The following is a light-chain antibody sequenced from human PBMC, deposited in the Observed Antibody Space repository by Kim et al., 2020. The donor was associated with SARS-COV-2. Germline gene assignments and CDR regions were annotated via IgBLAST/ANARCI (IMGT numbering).Light chain of an antibody. CDR2: DAF. CDR3: QQRSSWPLA. V-gene: IGKV3-11*01. CDR1: QSVGSS. J-gene: IGKJ1*01. Sequence: EIVLTQSPGTLSLSPGDRATLSCRASQSVGSSFAWYQQKPGQAPRLLIYDAFSRATGIPARFSGSGSGTDFTLTISSLEPEDFAVYYCQQRSSWPLAFGQGTKVDIK.